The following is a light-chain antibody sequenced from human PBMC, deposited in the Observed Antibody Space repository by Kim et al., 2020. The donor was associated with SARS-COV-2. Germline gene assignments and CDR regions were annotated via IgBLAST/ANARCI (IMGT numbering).Light chain of an antibody. V-gene: IGLV1-44*01. J-gene: IGLJ1*01. Sequence: GQRDTISCSGSSSNIGAIAVNWYQQLPGTAPKLRIYTSNQRPSGVPDRFSGSKSGTSASLAISGLQSEDEGDYYCGAWDDTLKGYVFGTGTKVTVL. CDR3: GAWDDTLKGYV. CDR1: SSNIGAIA. CDR2: TSN.